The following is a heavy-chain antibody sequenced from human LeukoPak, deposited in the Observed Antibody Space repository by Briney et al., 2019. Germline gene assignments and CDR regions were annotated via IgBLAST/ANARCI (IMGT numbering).Heavy chain of an antibody. J-gene: IGHJ3*02. D-gene: IGHD3-22*01. CDR1: GYTFTGYY. Sequence: ASVKVSCKASGYTFTGYYMHWVRQAPGQGPEWMGWINPNSGGTNYAQKFQGRVTMTRDTSISTAYMELSRLRSDDTAVYYCARELYDSSGYYFVAFDIWGQGTMVTVSS. CDR3: ARELYDSSGYYFVAFDI. CDR2: INPNSGGT. V-gene: IGHV1-2*02.